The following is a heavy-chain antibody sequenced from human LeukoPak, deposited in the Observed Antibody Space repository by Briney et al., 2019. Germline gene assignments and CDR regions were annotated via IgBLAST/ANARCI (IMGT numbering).Heavy chain of an antibody. CDR2: IIPIFGTA. CDR1: GYTFTGNY. V-gene: IGHV1-69*13. Sequence: SVKVSCKASGYTFTGNYMHWVRQAPGQGLEWMGGIIPIFGTANYAQKFKGRVTITADESTSTAYMELSSLRSEDTAVYYCAREDILTGYYTGNWFDPWGQGTLVTVSS. CDR3: AREDILTGYYTGNWFDP. J-gene: IGHJ5*02. D-gene: IGHD3-9*01.